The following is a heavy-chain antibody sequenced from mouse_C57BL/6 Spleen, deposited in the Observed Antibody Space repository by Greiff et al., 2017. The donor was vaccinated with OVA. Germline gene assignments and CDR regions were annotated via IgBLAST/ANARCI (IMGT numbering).Heavy chain of an antibody. V-gene: IGHV1-82*01. CDR2: IYPGDGDT. D-gene: IGHD2-3*01. CDR1: GYAFSSSW. CDR3: ARSGGYYDYAMYY. J-gene: IGHJ4*01. Sequence: VMLVESGPELVKPGASVTISCKASGYAFSSSWMNWVKQRPGKGLEWIGRIYPGDGDTNYNGKFKGKATLTADKSSSPAYMQLSSLTSEDSAVYFCARSGGYYDYAMYYWGQGTSVTVSS.